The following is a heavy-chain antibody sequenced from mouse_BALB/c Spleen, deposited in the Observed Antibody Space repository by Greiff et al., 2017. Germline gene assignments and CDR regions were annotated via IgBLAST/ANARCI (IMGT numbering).Heavy chain of an antibody. V-gene: IGHV7-3*02. J-gene: IGHJ2*01. Sequence: EVQGVESGGGLVQPGGSLRLSCATSGFTFTDYYMSWVRQPPGKALEWLGFIRNKANGYTTEYSASVKGRFTISRDNSQSILYLQMNTLRAEDSATYYCARAPYYGPLDYWGQGTTLTVSS. CDR2: IRNKANGYTT. CDR3: ARAPYYGPLDY. D-gene: IGHD1-2*01. CDR1: GFTFTDYY.